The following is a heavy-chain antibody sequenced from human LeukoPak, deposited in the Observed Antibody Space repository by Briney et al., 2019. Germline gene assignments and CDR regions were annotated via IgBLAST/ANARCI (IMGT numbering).Heavy chain of an antibody. CDR1: GGTFSSYA. J-gene: IGHJ4*02. CDR2: IIPIFGTA. Sequence: SVKVSCKASGGTFSSYAISWVRQAPGQGLERMGGIIPIFGTANYAHKFQGRVTITTDESTSTAYMEMSSLRSEDTGVYYWASPSLKVVPAAIGGGYYFDYWGQGTLVTVSS. D-gene: IGHD2-2*01. CDR3: ASPSLKVVPAAIGGGYYFDY. V-gene: IGHV1-69*05.